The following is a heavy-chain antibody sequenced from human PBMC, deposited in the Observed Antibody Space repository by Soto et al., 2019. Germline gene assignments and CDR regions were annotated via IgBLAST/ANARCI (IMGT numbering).Heavy chain of an antibody. J-gene: IGHJ4*02. CDR3: ARIPRLLDS. D-gene: IGHD6-6*01. CDR1: GFIFSDFW. Sequence: EVQLVESGGGLVQPGGSLRLSCAASGFIFSDFWMNWVRQAPGKGLEWVAYISADGSEKKHVDSVKGRFTISRDNAKNLLYLQMNSLRAEDTAVYYCARIPRLLDSWGQGTLVTVSS. CDR2: ISADGSEK. V-gene: IGHV3-7*01.